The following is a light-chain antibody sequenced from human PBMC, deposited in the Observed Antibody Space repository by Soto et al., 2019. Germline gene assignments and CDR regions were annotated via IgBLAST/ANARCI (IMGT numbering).Light chain of an antibody. CDR2: EVS. CDR1: NSDVCGYNY. J-gene: IGLJ1*01. V-gene: IGLV2-14*01. CDR3: SSYTSSRAYV. Sequence: QPALTQPASVSGSPGQSSTISRTGTNSDVCGYNYVSWYQQQSGKAPKFMIHEVSKRPSGVSNRFSGSKSGNTASLTISGLQAEDEGDYYCSSYTSSRAYVFGIGTRSPS.